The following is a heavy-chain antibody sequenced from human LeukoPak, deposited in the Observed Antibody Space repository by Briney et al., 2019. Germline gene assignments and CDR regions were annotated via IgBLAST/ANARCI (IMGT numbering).Heavy chain of an antibody. V-gene: IGHV5-51*01. CDR3: ARFVGACSGGSCYSDS. Sequence: GESLKISCKGSGYSFTSYWIGWVRQLPGKGLEWMGIIYPGDSDTRYSPSFQGQVTISADKSISTAYLQWNSLKASDTAMYYCARFVGACSGGSCYSDSWGQGTLVTVSS. CDR2: IYPGDSDT. J-gene: IGHJ4*02. D-gene: IGHD2-15*01. CDR1: GYSFTSYW.